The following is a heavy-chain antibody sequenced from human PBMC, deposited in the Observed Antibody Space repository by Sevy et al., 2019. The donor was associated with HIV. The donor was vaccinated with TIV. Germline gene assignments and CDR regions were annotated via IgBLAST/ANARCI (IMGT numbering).Heavy chain of an antibody. Sequence: GGSLRLSCAVSGFTFNNACMNWVRQAPGTGLQWVGLIKSKIDGETTDYAAPVKGRFTISRDDSKNTLFLQMNSLKIEDTGVYYCATAPGYYDSAPFDYWGPGTLVTVSS. CDR3: ATAPGYYDSAPFDY. J-gene: IGHJ4*02. CDR1: GFTFNNAC. D-gene: IGHD3-22*01. CDR2: IKSKIDGETT. V-gene: IGHV3-15*01.